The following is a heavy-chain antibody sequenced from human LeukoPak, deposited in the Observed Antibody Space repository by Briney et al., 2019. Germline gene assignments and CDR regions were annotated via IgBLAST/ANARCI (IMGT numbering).Heavy chain of an antibody. V-gene: IGHV4-59*01. Sequence: PSETLSLTCTVSGGSISSYYWSWIRQPPGKGLEWIGYIYYSGSTNYNPSLKSRVTISTDTSKNQFSLRLTSVTAADTAVYYCARAEKAVTGTLDSWGQGTLITVSS. CDR3: ARAEKAVTGTLDS. D-gene: IGHD6-19*01. J-gene: IGHJ4*02. CDR1: GGSISSYY. CDR2: IYYSGST.